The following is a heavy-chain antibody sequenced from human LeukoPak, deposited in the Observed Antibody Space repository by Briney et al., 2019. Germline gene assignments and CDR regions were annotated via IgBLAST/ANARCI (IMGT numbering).Heavy chain of an antibody. Sequence: GASVKVSCKASGYTFTGFYMHWVRQAPGQGVEWMGWINPNSGGTNYAQKVQGRVTMARDTSISTAYMELSRLRSDDTAVYYCARDLTIFGGVNDPLIRGHWGQGSLVTVSS. CDR3: ARDLTIFGGVNDPLIRGH. D-gene: IGHD3-3*01. CDR2: INPNSGGT. V-gene: IGHV1-2*02. CDR1: GYTFTGFY. J-gene: IGHJ4*02.